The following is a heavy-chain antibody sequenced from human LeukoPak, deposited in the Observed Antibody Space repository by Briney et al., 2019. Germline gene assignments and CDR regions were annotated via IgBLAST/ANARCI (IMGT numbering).Heavy chain of an antibody. CDR1: GGSISSYY. V-gene: IGHV4-59*01. CDR3: ARDRTLTDWFDP. J-gene: IGHJ5*02. D-gene: IGHD2-2*01. CDR2: IYYSGST. Sequence: PSETLSLTCTVSGGSISSYYWSWIRQPPGKGLEWIGYIYYSGSTNYNPSLKSRVTISVDTSKNQFSLKLSSVTAADTAVYYCARDRTLTDWFDPWGQGTLVTVSS.